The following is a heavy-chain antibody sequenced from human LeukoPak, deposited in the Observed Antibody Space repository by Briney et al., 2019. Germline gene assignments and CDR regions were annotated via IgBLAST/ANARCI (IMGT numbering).Heavy chain of an antibody. Sequence: GESLKISCKGSGYSFTSYWIGWVRQMPGKGLEWMGIIYPGDSDTRYSPSFQGQVTISADKSISTAYLQWSSLKASDTAMYYCARHSYYYDSSGYTPYYYYCMDVWGKGTTVTVSS. D-gene: IGHD3-22*01. CDR3: ARHSYYYDSSGYTPYYYYCMDV. CDR2: IYPGDSDT. V-gene: IGHV5-51*01. J-gene: IGHJ6*03. CDR1: GYSFTSYW.